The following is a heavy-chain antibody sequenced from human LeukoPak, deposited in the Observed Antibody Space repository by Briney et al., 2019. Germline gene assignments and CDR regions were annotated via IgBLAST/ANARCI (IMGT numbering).Heavy chain of an antibody. V-gene: IGHV3-49*04. Sequence: SLRLSCAASGFTFSSYEMSWVRQAPGKGLEWVGFIRNKAYGGATEYAASVKGRFTISRDDSKSIAYLQMNSLKTEDTAVYYCTRDRRFLPFDFWGQGTLVTVSS. J-gene: IGHJ4*02. CDR1: GFTFSSYE. D-gene: IGHD3-10*01. CDR3: TRDRRFLPFDF. CDR2: IRNKAYGGAT.